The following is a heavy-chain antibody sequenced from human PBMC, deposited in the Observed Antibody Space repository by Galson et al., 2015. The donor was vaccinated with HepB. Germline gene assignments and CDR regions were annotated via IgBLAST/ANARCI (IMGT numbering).Heavy chain of an antibody. CDR3: ARAVVPAPAPFDY. CDR2: IYYSGNT. V-gene: IGHV4-61*01. D-gene: IGHD2-2*01. J-gene: IGHJ4*02. CDR1: GDSVSSSSYY. Sequence: ETLSLTCTVSGDSVSSSSYYWSWIRQPPGRGLEWIGYIYYSGNTNYSPSLKSRVTMSIDKSTNQFSLKVSSLTAADTAVYYCARAVVPAPAPFDYWGQGILVTVSS.